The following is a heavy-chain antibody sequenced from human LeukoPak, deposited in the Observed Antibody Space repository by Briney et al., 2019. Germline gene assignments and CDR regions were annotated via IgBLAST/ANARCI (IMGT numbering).Heavy chain of an antibody. CDR2: INHSGST. D-gene: IGHD5-18*01. V-gene: IGHV4-34*01. J-gene: IGHJ4*02. CDR3: ARGGAPNVDTAMAQRGFDY. CDR1: GGSFSGYY. Sequence: SETLSLTCAVYGGSFSGYYWSRIRQPPGKGLEWIGEINHSGSTNYNPSLKSRVTISVDTSKNQFSLKLSSVTAADTAVYYCARGGAPNVDTAMAQRGFDYWGQGTLVTVSS.